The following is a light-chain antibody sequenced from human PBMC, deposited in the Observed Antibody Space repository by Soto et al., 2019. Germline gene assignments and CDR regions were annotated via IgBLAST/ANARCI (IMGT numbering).Light chain of an antibody. CDR1: QSISSW. Sequence: DIQMTQSPSTLSASVGDRVTITCRASQSISSWLAWYQQKPGKAPKLLIYKASSLASGVPSRFSGSGSGTEFTLTISSLQPDDFETYYWQQYNSLWTFGQGTKVEIK. V-gene: IGKV1-5*03. J-gene: IGKJ1*01. CDR2: KAS. CDR3: QQYNSLWT.